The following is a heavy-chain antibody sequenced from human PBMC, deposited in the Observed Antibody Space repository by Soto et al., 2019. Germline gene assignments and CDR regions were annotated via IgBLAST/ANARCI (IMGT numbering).Heavy chain of an antibody. CDR3: ARASVVVVPAAISAAADNYYYYGMDV. J-gene: IGHJ6*02. D-gene: IGHD2-2*02. CDR2: IYYSGST. V-gene: IGHV4-61*01. CDR1: GGSVSSGSYY. Sequence: PSETLSLTCTVSGGSVSSGSYYWSWIRQPPGKGLEWIGYIYYSGSTNYNPSLKSRVTISVDTSKNQFSLKLSSVTAADTAVYYCARASVVVVPAAISAAADNYYYYGMDVWGQGTTVTVS.